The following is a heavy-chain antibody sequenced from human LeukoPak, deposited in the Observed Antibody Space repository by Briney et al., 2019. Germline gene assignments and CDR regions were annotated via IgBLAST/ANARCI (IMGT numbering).Heavy chain of an antibody. D-gene: IGHD5-24*01. V-gene: IGHV1-18*04. CDR2: ISGYSGST. CDR1: GYTFTGYY. Sequence: ASVKVSCKASGYTFTGYYMHWVRQAPGQGLEWMGGISGYSGSTNYAQKFQGRVTMTTDTSTTTAYMQLTSLRSDDTAVYYCARGRDGYNYGIVDYWGQGTLVTVSS. CDR3: ARGRDGYNYGIVDY. J-gene: IGHJ4*02.